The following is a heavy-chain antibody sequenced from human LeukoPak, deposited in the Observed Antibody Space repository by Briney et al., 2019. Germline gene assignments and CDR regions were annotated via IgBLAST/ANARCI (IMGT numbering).Heavy chain of an antibody. V-gene: IGHV4-34*01. CDR3: ARGLNLGGYFDY. Sequence: SETLSLTCAVYGGSFSGYYWSWIRQPPGKGLEWIGEINHSGSTNYNPSLKSRVTISVDTSKNQFSLKLSSVTAADTAVYYCARGLNLGGYFDYWGQGTLVTVSS. D-gene: IGHD2-15*01. CDR2: INHSGST. CDR1: GGSFSGYY. J-gene: IGHJ4*02.